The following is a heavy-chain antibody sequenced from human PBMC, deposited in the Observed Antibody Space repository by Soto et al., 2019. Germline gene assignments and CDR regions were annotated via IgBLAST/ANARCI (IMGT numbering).Heavy chain of an antibody. V-gene: IGHV3-33*01. CDR2: IWYDGSIK. CDR3: ARATSGSFDAFDM. Sequence: QVQLVESGGGVVQPGRSLRLSCAASGFTFGIYGMHWFRQAPGQGLEWVAVIWYDGSIKYHADSVKGRFTNSRDNSKNTVYLQMNSLRDEDTAVYYCARATSGSFDAFDMWGQGTMVTVSS. J-gene: IGHJ3*02. CDR1: GFTFGIYG. D-gene: IGHD1-26*01.